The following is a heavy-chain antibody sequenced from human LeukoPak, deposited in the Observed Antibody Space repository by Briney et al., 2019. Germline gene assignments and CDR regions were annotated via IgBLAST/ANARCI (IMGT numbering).Heavy chain of an antibody. CDR3: ARVNGNSGYYVDY. D-gene: IGHD3-22*01. Sequence: SVKVSCKASGGTFSSYAISWVRQAPGQGLEWMGRIIPIFGTANYAQKFQGRVTITTDESKSTAYMELSSLRSEDTAVYYCARVNGNSGYYVDYWGQGTLVTVSS. CDR2: IIPIFGTA. J-gene: IGHJ4*02. CDR1: GGTFSSYA. V-gene: IGHV1-69*05.